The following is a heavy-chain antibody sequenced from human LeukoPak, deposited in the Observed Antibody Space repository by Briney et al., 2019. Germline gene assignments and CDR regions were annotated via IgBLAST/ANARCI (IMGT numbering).Heavy chain of an antibody. J-gene: IGHJ6*03. D-gene: IGHD3-3*01. Sequence: ASVKVSCKASGYTFTSYGISWVRQAPGQGLEWMGWISAYNGNTNYAQKFQGRVTMTTDTSTSTAYMELRSLRSDDTAVYYCARASPATIFGVVIYYYYYYMDVWGKGTTVTVSS. CDR1: GYTFTSYG. V-gene: IGHV1-18*01. CDR2: ISAYNGNT. CDR3: ARASPATIFGVVIYYYYYYMDV.